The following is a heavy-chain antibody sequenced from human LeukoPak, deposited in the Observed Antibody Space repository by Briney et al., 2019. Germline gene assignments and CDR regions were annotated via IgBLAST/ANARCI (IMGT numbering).Heavy chain of an antibody. D-gene: IGHD7-27*01. CDR3: ARDNNWGFDF. CDR2: ISGSGANT. CDR1: GFTFSTYS. Sequence: GGSLRLSCAASGFTFSTYSMSWVRLAPGKGLEWVSGISGSGANTYYADSVKGRFTISRDNSKNTLYLQMNSLRAEDTAFYYCARDNNWGFDFWGQGALVTVSS. J-gene: IGHJ4*02. V-gene: IGHV3-23*01.